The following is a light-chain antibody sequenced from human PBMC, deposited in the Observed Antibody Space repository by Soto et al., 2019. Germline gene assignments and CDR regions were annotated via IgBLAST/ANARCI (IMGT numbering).Light chain of an antibody. Sequence: IVLTQSPATLSVSPGERATLSCRASQSVSSNLAWYQQKPGQAPRLLIYGASTRATGIPARFSGSGSGTEFTLTISSLQSEDFAVYYCQQYNNWPGTFGGGTKVAIK. CDR2: GAS. CDR1: QSVSSN. CDR3: QQYNNWPGT. V-gene: IGKV3-15*01. J-gene: IGKJ4*01.